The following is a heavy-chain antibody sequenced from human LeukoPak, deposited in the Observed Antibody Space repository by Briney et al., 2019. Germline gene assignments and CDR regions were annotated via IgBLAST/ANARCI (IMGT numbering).Heavy chain of an antibody. CDR1: GFTFSSYG. D-gene: IGHD3-22*01. Sequence: GGSLRLSCAASGFTFSSYGMHWVRQAPGKGLEWVAFIRYDGSNKYYADSVKGRFTISRDNSKNTLYLQMNSLRAEDTAVYYCAREYYYDSSGYYYDKSSYYFDYWGQGTLVTVSS. CDR2: IRYDGSNK. CDR3: AREYYYDSSGYYYDKSSYYFDY. V-gene: IGHV3-30*02. J-gene: IGHJ4*02.